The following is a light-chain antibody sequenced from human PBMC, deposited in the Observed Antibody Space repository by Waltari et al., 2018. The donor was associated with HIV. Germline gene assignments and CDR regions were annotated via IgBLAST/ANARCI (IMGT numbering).Light chain of an antibody. J-gene: IGLJ2*01. CDR1: NLADKR. Sequence: ELTQPASVSVSLGQTVSIPYSRHNLADKRAFWYQQKAGQSPVLVMYQDNKRPSGIPERFSGSNCGNTATLTISGTQAMDEADYYCQAWDSGTVLFGGGTELTVL. CDR3: QAWDSGTVL. V-gene: IGLV3-1*01. CDR2: QDN.